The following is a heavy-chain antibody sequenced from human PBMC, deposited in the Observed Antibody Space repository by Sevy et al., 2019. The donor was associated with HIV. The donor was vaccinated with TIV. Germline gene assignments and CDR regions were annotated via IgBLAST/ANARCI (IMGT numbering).Heavy chain of an antibody. CDR2: ISGSGGSK. V-gene: IGHV3-23*01. CDR1: GFTFSSYA. D-gene: IGHD4-17*01. Sequence: GGSLRLSCAASGFTFSSYAMSWVRQAPGKGLEWVSAISGSGGSKNYADSVKGRFTISRDNSKNTLYLQMNSLRAEDTAVYYCAKFGPDGDYVDYWGQGTLVTVSS. J-gene: IGHJ4*02. CDR3: AKFGPDGDYVDY.